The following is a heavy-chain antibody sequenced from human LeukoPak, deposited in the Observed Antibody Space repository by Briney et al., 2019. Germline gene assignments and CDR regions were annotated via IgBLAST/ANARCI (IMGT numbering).Heavy chain of an antibody. CDR2: ISSSGSST. D-gene: IGHD2-21*01. CDR1: GFTFSSYS. Sequence: GGSLRLSCAASGFTFSSYSMNWVRQAPGKGLEWVSYISSSGSSTYYADSVKGRFTISRDNAKNSLSLQMNSLRVEDTAVYYCAREGAGGDRDYWGQGTLVTVSS. V-gene: IGHV3-48*04. CDR3: AREGAGGDRDY. J-gene: IGHJ4*02.